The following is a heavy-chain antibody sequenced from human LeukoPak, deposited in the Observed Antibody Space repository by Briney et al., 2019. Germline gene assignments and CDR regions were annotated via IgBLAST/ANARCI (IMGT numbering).Heavy chain of an antibody. J-gene: IGHJ4*02. CDR3: ARAMGSTSWYDIEY. CDR2: LSYDGSKK. Sequence: PGGSLRLSCAASGFTSSNYAMHWVRQAPGKGLEWLALLSYDGSKKYYADSVKGRITISRDNSKNTLYLQMSSLRAEDTAVYYCARAMGSTSWYDIEYWGQGTLVTVSS. CDR1: GFTSSNYA. D-gene: IGHD2-2*01. V-gene: IGHV3-30*04.